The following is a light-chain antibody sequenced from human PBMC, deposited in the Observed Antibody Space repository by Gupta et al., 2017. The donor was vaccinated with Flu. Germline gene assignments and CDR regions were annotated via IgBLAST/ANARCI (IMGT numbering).Light chain of an antibody. CDR3: QQYDNLSALT. J-gene: IGKJ4*01. V-gene: IGKV1-33*01. CDR1: QDISNY. CDR2: DAS. Sequence: IDLTQSPSSLSASVGDRVTITCQASQDISNYLNWYQQKPGKAPKLLIYDASNLETGVPSRFSGSGSGTDFTFTISSLQPEDIATYYCQQYDNLSALTFGGGTKVEIK.